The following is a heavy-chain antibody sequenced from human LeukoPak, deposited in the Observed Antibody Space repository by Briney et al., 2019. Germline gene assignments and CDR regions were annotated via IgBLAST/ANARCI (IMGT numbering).Heavy chain of an antibody. CDR2: IYHSGST. CDR1: GGSISSSNW. D-gene: IGHD2-15*01. Sequence: SETLSLTCAVSGGSISSSNWWSWVRQPPGKGLEWIGEIYHSGSTNYNPSLKSRVTISVDKSKNQFSLKLSSVTAADTAVYYCARRKDCSGGSCYSHWFDPWGQGTLVTVSS. CDR3: ARRKDCSGGSCYSHWFDP. V-gene: IGHV4-4*02. J-gene: IGHJ5*02.